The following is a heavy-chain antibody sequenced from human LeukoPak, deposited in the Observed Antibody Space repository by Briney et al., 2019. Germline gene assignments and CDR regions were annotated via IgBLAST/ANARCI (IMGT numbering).Heavy chain of an antibody. J-gene: IGHJ5*02. V-gene: IGHV4-34*01. CDR1: GGSFSGYY. CDR3: ARLGAIKFDP. D-gene: IGHD3-16*01. CDR2: INHSGST. Sequence: SETLSLTSAAQGGSFSGYYWSWIRPPPGKGLAWIGEINHSGSTNYNPSLKSRVTISVDTSKNQVSLKLSSVTAAYPAVYYCARLGAIKFDPWGQGTLVTVSS.